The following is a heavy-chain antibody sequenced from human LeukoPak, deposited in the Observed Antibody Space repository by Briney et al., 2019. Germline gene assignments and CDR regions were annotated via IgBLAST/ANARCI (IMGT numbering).Heavy chain of an antibody. D-gene: IGHD4-17*01. J-gene: IGHJ4*02. CDR2: IRSDGSNK. CDR1: GFTFSSYG. Sequence: AGGSLRLSCATSGFTFSSYGMHWVRQAPGKGLEWVAFIRSDGSNKYYADSVKGRFTISRDNSKNTLYLQMNSLRAEDTAVYYCAKEIWPTVTTPGWTYFDYWGQGALVTVSS. V-gene: IGHV3-30*02. CDR3: AKEIWPTVTTPGWTYFDY.